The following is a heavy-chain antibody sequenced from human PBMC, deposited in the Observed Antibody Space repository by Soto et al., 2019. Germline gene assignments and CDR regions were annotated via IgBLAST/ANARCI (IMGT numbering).Heavy chain of an antibody. V-gene: IGHV3-48*02. Sequence: GGSLRLSCAASGFTFSSYSMNWVRQAPGKGLEWVSYISSSSSTIYYADSVKGRFTISRDNAKNSLYLQMNSLRDEDTAVYYCARDHTPHYYDSSGLDAFDIWGQGTMVTVSS. CDR1: GFTFSSYS. CDR3: ARDHTPHYYDSSGLDAFDI. CDR2: ISSSSSTI. J-gene: IGHJ3*02. D-gene: IGHD3-22*01.